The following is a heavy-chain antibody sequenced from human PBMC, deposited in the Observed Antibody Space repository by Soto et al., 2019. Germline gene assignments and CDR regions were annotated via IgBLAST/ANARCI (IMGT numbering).Heavy chain of an antibody. J-gene: IGHJ5*02. CDR2: IIPIFGTA. Sequence: GASVKVSCKASGGTFSSYAISWVRQAPGQGLEWMGGIIPIFGTANYAQKFQGRVTITADESTSTAYMELSSLRSEDTAVYYCARVERNCSGGGWYRVCWFDPWGQGTLVPVS. CDR1: GGTFSSYA. D-gene: IGHD2-15*01. V-gene: IGHV1-69*13. CDR3: ARVERNCSGGGWYRVCWFDP.